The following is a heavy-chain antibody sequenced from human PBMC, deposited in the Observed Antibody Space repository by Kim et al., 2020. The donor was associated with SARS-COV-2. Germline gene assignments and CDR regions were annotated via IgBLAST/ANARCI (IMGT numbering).Heavy chain of an antibody. V-gene: IGHV3-9*01. CDR3: AKDSSGWPSQWDYYYYYGMDV. D-gene: IGHD6-19*01. J-gene: IGHJ6*02. CDR2: ISWNSGSI. Sequence: GGSLRLSCAASGFTFDDYAMHWVRQAPGKGLEWVSGISWNSGSIGYADSVKGRFTISRDNAKNSLYLQMNSLRAEDTALYYCAKDSSGWPSQWDYYYYYGMDVWGQGTTVTVSS. CDR1: GFTFDDYA.